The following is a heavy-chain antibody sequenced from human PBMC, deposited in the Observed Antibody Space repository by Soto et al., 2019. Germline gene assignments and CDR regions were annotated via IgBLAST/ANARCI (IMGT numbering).Heavy chain of an antibody. Sequence: PSETLSLTCIVSGVSITNYCWSWIRQPAGKGLEWIGRIYSSGRTNYNPSLKSRVTISADTSKNQFSLKLSSLTAADTAVYYCARDVSPVVFDIWGQGTMVTVSS. CDR3: ARDVSPVVFDI. CDR2: IYSSGRT. J-gene: IGHJ3*02. D-gene: IGHD3-16*02. V-gene: IGHV4-4*07. CDR1: GVSITNYC.